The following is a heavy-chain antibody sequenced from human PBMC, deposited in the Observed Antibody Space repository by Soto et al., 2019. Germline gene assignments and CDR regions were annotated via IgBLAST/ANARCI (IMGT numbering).Heavy chain of an antibody. CDR1: GFTFSSYA. Sequence: GGSLRLSCAASGFTFSSYAMSWVRQAPRKGLEWVSAISGSGGSTYYADSVKGRFTISRDNSKNTLYLQMNSLRAEDTAVYYCAKGYCSSTSCYEYSYYYYYYMDVWGKGTTVTVSS. CDR3: AKGYCSSTSCYEYSYYYYYYMDV. V-gene: IGHV3-23*01. CDR2: ISGSGGST. J-gene: IGHJ6*03. D-gene: IGHD2-2*01.